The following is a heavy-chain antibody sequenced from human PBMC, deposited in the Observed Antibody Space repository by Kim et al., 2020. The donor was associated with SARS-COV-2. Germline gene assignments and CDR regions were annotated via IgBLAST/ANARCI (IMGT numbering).Heavy chain of an antibody. CDR2: ISYDGSNK. CDR3: AKDRLEKVATITFYYYYYGMDV. Sequence: GGSLRLSCAASGFTFSSYGMHWVRQAPGKGLEWVAVISYDGSNKYYADSVKGRFTISRDNSKNTLYLQMNSLRAEDTAVYYCAKDRLEKVATITFYYYYYGMDVWGQGTTVTVSS. J-gene: IGHJ6*02. V-gene: IGHV3-30*18. CDR1: GFTFSSYG. D-gene: IGHD5-12*01.